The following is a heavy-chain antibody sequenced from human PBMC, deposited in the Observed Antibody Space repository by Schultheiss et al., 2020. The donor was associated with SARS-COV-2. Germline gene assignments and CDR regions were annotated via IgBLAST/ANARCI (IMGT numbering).Heavy chain of an antibody. Sequence: SETLSLTCTVSGGSINSGSQYWSWIRQPAGKGLEWIGYIYYSGSTYYNPSLKSRVTISVDRSKNQFSLKLNSVTAADTAVYFCASISLSSVSTRRPGHWGQGTLVTVSS. CDR3: ASISLSSVSTRRPGH. J-gene: IGHJ4*02. V-gene: IGHV4-61*10. D-gene: IGHD6-6*01. CDR1: GGSINSGSQY. CDR2: IYYSGST.